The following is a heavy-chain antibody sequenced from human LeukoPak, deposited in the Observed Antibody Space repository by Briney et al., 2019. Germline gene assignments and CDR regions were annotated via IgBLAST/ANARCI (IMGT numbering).Heavy chain of an antibody. CDR1: AYAFTPCA. CDR2: INVGNGHT. Sequence: ASGKVSCKTSAYAFTPCAMRWVRQAPGQRLELLGWINVGNGHTKNSQEVQGRLTITRDTSANTVYMDLSSLRSEDMAVYYCARGRWVATNQAYYLDDWGQGTLVTVSS. D-gene: IGHD5-12*01. CDR3: ARGRWVATNQAYYLDD. V-gene: IGHV1-3*03. J-gene: IGHJ4*02.